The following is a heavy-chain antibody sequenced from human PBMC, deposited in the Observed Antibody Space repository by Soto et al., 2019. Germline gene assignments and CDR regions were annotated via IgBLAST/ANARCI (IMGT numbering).Heavy chain of an antibody. CDR3: ARDHPATDD. CDR1: GYTFSSYA. Sequence: QVQLVQSGAEVKKPGASVKVSCKASGYTFSSYAISWMRQAPGQGLEWMGWISACNGNTNYAQKLQGRVTMTTDTTTSTAYMALSSLRSDDTVVYYCARDHPATDDWGPGTLVIVSS. D-gene: IGHD2-2*01. J-gene: IGHJ4*02. V-gene: IGHV1-18*01. CDR2: ISACNGNT.